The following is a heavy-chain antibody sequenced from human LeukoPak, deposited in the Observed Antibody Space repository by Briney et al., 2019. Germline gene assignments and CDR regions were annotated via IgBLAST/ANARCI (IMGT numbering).Heavy chain of an antibody. D-gene: IGHD3-9*01. CDR1: GFTFSSYT. Sequence: PGGSLRLSCAASGFTFSSYTMNWVRQAPGKGLEWVSSISSSSSFIYYADSVKGRFTISRDNAKNSLYLQMNSLRAEDTAVYYCARDTYDILTGYYKWAFDIWGQGTMVTVSS. CDR2: ISSSSSFI. J-gene: IGHJ3*02. CDR3: ARDTYDILTGYYKWAFDI. V-gene: IGHV3-21*06.